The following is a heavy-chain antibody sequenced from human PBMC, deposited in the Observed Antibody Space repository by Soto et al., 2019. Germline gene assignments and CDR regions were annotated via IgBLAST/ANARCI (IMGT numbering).Heavy chain of an antibody. D-gene: IGHD6-13*01. CDR3: ATVSSRWNIDY. Sequence: QVQLQESGPGLVKPSQTLSLTCSVSGASINTDYHYWAWLRQPPGKGLEWIGYIYHSGSTHYNPSCQSRNLTALDTSKNQFSRPLTSVTAADTAVYYCATVSSRWNIDYWGQGTLVTVSS. J-gene: IGHJ4*02. CDR2: IYHSGST. CDR1: GASINTDYHY. V-gene: IGHV4-30-4*01.